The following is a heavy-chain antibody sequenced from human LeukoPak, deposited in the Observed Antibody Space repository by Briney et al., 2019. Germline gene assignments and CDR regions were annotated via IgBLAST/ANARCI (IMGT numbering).Heavy chain of an antibody. Sequence: PGGSLRLSCEASGFTFSSYAIRWVRQAPGTGLEWVSSIPGSGGATYYADSVRGRFSISRDSSKNTVYLQMNSLRAEDTAVYYCARALRGDGYDFWSGYPTYYYGMDVWGQGTTVTVSS. CDR2: IPGSGGAT. CDR1: GFTFSSYA. J-gene: IGHJ6*02. D-gene: IGHD3-3*01. V-gene: IGHV3-23*01. CDR3: ARALRGDGYDFWSGYPTYYYGMDV.